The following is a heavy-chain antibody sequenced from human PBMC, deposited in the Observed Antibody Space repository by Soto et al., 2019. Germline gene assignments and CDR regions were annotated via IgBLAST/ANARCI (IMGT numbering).Heavy chain of an antibody. Sequence: QVQLRETGPGLVKPSGTLSLICSVSGGSLGTSNWWSWVRQSPGKGLQWIGDIYETGRTKYNPSLPSRHTIAVDESKTQFSLKLASVTAADTAVYYCARRKLRFVEWTHGPFDSWGQGNLVIVSS. J-gene: IGHJ4*02. CDR2: IYETGRT. CDR3: ARRKLRFVEWTHGPFDS. V-gene: IGHV4-4*02. CDR1: GGSLGTSNW. D-gene: IGHD3-3*01.